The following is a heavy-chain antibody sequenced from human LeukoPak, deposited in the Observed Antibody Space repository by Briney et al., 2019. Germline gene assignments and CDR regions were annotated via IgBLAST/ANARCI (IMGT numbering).Heavy chain of an antibody. CDR2: IKQDGSEK. Sequence: GGSLRLSCAASGFTFSSYEMNWVRQAPGKGLEWVANIKQDGSEKYYVDSVKGRFTISRDNAKNSLYLQMNSLRAEDTAVYYCARTLNYYDSSGPPDYWGQGTLVTVSS. J-gene: IGHJ4*02. CDR1: GFTFSSYE. V-gene: IGHV3-7*01. CDR3: ARTLNYYDSSGPPDY. D-gene: IGHD3-22*01.